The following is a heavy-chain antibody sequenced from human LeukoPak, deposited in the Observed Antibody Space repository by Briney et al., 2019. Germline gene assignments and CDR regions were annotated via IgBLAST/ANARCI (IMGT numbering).Heavy chain of an antibody. CDR2: ISHDGSNK. V-gene: IGHV3-30*03. CDR3: LQYNAGTT. D-gene: IGHD3-10*01. CDR1: GFTFSYYG. J-gene: IGHJ5*02. Sequence: QPGGSLRLSCAASGFTFSYYGLHWVRQAPGKGLEWVALISHDGSNKDYADSVKGRFTVSRDNAKNSLYLQTTGLRVDDTGVYYCLQYNAGTTWGQGTLVTVSS.